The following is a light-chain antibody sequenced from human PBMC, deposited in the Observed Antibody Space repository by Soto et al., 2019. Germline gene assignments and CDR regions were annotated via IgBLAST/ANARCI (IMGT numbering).Light chain of an antibody. CDR1: SSDVGNYNL. CDR2: EGS. V-gene: IGLV2-23*01. CDR3: FSYAGNSIYV. Sequence: QSALTQPASVSGSPGQSITISCTGTSSDVGNYNLASWYQQHPGKAPKLMIYEGSKRPSGVSNRFSGSKSGNTASLTISGLQAEDEADYYCFSYAGNSIYVFGTGTKVTVL. J-gene: IGLJ1*01.